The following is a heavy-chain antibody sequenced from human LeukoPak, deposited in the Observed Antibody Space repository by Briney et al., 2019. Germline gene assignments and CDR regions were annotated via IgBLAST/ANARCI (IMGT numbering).Heavy chain of an antibody. CDR3: ARVTKGGGYSYGLYIDY. J-gene: IGHJ4*02. Sequence: PSETLSLTCTVSGGSISSSSYYWGWIRQPPGKGLEWIGYIYYSGSTNYNPSLKSRVTISVDTSKNQFSLKLSSVTAADTAVYYCARVTKGGGYSYGLYIDYWGQGTLVTVSS. CDR1: GGSISSSSYY. V-gene: IGHV4-61*05. D-gene: IGHD5-18*01. CDR2: IYYSGST.